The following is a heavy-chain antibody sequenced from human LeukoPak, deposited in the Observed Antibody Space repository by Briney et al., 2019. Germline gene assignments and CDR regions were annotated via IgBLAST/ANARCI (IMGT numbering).Heavy chain of an antibody. V-gene: IGHV3-23*01. J-gene: IGHJ4*02. D-gene: IGHD2-15*01. CDR3: AKSPVSSCRGSFCYPFDY. CDR1: GYTFGDYG. Sequence: PGGSLRLSCAASGYTFGDYGMSWVRQVPGKGLEWVSAISGSDDGTYYADSVKGRFTISRDNSRNTLYLQMNTLRAEDTAVYFCAKSPVSSCRGSFCYPFDYWGQGNLVTVSS. CDR2: ISGSDDGT.